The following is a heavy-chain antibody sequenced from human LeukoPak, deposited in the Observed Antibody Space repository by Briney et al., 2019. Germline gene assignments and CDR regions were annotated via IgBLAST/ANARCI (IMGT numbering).Heavy chain of an antibody. CDR2: IYYSGNT. CDR1: GGSISGSSYY. J-gene: IGHJ5*02. CDR3: ARHIVVVPETWFDP. Sequence: SETLSLTCTVSGGSISGSSYYWSWIRQPPGKGLEWIGYIYYSGNTNYNPSLKSRVSISVDTSKNQFSLKLSSVTAADTAMYYCARHIVVVPETWFDPWGQGTLVTVSS. V-gene: IGHV4-61*01. D-gene: IGHD2-2*01.